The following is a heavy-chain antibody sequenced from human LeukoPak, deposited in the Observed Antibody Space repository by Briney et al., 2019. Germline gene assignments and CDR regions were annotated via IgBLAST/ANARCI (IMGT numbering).Heavy chain of an antibody. CDR3: AKGDRHLWLYYFDY. J-gene: IGHJ4*02. Sequence: GGSLRLSCAASGFTFSSYGMHWVRQAPGKGLEWVAVISYDGSNKYYADSVKGRFTISRDNSKNTLYLQMNSLRAEDTAVYYCAKGDRHLWLYYFDYWGQGTLVTVSS. D-gene: IGHD5-18*01. V-gene: IGHV3-30*18. CDR2: ISYDGSNK. CDR1: GFTFSSYG.